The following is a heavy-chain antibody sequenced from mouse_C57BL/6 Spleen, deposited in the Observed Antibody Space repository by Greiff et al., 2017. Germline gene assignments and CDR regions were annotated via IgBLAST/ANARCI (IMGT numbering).Heavy chain of an antibody. Sequence: VQLQQSGTVLARPGASVKMSCKTSGYTFTSYWMHWVKQRPGQGLEWIGAIYPGNSDTSYNQKFKGKAKLTAVTSASTAYMELSSLTNEDSAVYYCTRSYYYGSSYSYAMDYWGQGTSVTVSS. V-gene: IGHV1-5*01. CDR1: GYTFTSYW. J-gene: IGHJ4*01. CDR3: TRSYYYGSSYSYAMDY. D-gene: IGHD1-1*01. CDR2: IYPGNSDT.